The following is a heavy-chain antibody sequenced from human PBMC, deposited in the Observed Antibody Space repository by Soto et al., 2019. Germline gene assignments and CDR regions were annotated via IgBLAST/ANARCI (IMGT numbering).Heavy chain of an antibody. CDR2: VSGNVLST. Sequence: PWGSLRLSCSASGFTFIIYALSWVRQAPGKGLQCFSTVSGNVLSTYYADSVKGRFTISRDNSRNTLYLQMNSLRAEDTAVYYCAKVQGSGSGLYYFYYYGMDVWGQGTTVTVSS. CDR1: GFTFIIYA. CDR3: AKVQGSGSGLYYFYYYGMDV. J-gene: IGHJ6*02. D-gene: IGHD3-10*01. V-gene: IGHV3-23*01.